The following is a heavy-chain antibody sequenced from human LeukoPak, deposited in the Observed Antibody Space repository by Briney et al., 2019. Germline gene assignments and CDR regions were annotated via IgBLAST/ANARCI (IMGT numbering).Heavy chain of an antibody. J-gene: IGHJ4*02. Sequence: PGGSLRLSCAASGFTFSSYAMSWVRQAPGKGLEWVSAISGSGSYIYYADSVKGRFTISRDNAKNSLYLQMNSLRAEDTAVYYCARDRCSGGSCYKLPSFDYWGQGTLVTVSS. CDR3: ARDRCSGGSCYKLPSFDY. CDR1: GFTFSSYA. CDR2: ISGSGSYI. D-gene: IGHD2-15*01. V-gene: IGHV3-21*01.